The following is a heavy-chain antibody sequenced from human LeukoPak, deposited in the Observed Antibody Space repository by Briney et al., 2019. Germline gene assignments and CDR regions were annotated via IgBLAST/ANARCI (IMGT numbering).Heavy chain of an antibody. D-gene: IGHD1-7*01. Sequence: ASVKVSCKASGHTFTGYYMHWVRQAPGQGLEWMGRINPNSGGTNYAQKFQGRVTMTRDTSISTAYMELSRLRSDDTAVYYCARDPLVGVRITGTVWFDPWGQGTLVTVSS. V-gene: IGHV1-2*06. CDR3: ARDPLVGVRITGTVWFDP. CDR2: INPNSGGT. CDR1: GHTFTGYY. J-gene: IGHJ5*02.